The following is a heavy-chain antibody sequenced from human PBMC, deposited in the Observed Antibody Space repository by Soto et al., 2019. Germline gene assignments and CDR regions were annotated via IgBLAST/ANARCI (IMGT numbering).Heavy chain of an antibody. D-gene: IGHD7-27*01. Sequence: EVQLVESGGGLVQPGGSLRLSCAVSGLTFSRHWMSWVRQAPGKGLEWVANIKEDGSEKYYVDSVKGRFTISRDNVKNSLYLQMNSRRAGDTAGYYCASWAYWGQGALVTVSS. CDR1: GLTFSRHW. CDR3: ASWAY. V-gene: IGHV3-7*01. CDR2: IKEDGSEK. J-gene: IGHJ4*02.